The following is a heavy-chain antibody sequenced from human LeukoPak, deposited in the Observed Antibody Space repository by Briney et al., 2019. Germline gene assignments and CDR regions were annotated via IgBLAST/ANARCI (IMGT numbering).Heavy chain of an antibody. V-gene: IGHV4-34*01. CDR2: IHHSGST. CDR1: GGSFSGYY. D-gene: IGHD2-2*01. CDR3: ARGHRYCSSTSCLLGRDY. J-gene: IGHJ4*02. Sequence: SETLSLTCAVYGGSFSGYYWSWIRQPPGKGLEWIGEIHHSGSTNYNPSLKSRVTISVDTSKNQFSLKLSSVTAADTAVYYCARGHRYCSSTSCLLGRDYWGQGTLVTVSS.